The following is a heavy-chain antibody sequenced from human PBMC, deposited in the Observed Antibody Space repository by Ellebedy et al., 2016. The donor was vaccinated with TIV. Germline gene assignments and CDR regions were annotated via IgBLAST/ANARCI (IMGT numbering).Heavy chain of an antibody. CDR3: AKGAPLED. V-gene: IGHV3-30*18. CDR1: GFTFSSYG. J-gene: IGHJ4*02. CDR2: ISYDGTDK. Sequence: GESLKISCAASGFTFSSYGIHWVRQAPGKGLEWLAFISYDGTDKYYTDSVKGRFTISRDNSNNTLFLQMNSVRPEDTALYYCAKGAPLEDWGQGTLVTVSS.